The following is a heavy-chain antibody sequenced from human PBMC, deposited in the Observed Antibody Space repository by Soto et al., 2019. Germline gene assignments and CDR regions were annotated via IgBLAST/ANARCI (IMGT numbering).Heavy chain of an antibody. Sequence: GGSLRLSCAASGFTFNSYTMAWVRQAPGKGLEWVSSISGSGGSPSYADSVQGRFTISRDNSRNTISLQMNSLRAEDTATYYCAKARCTCNSCSVPDYWGHGSLVTVSS. V-gene: IGHV3-23*01. CDR3: AKARCTCNSCSVPDY. CDR2: ISGSGGSP. J-gene: IGHJ4*01. D-gene: IGHD2-8*01. CDR1: GFTFNSYT.